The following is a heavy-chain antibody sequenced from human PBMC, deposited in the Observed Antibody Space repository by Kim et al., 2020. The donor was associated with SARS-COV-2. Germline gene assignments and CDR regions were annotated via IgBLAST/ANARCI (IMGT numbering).Heavy chain of an antibody. D-gene: IGHD3-22*01. CDR3: ARNEWSSGCYQKDWYFDL. J-gene: IGHJ2*01. V-gene: IGHV4-39*07. CDR2: IYYSGST. CDR1: GGSISSGSYY. Sequence: SETLSLTCTVSGGSISSGSYYWGWIRQPPGKGLEWIGSIYYSGSTYYNPSLKSRVTISVDTSKNQFSLKLSSVTAADTAVYYCARNEWSSGCYQKDWYFDLWGRGTLVTVSS.